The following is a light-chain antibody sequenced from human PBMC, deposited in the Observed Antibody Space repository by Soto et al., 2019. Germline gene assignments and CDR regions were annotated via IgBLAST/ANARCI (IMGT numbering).Light chain of an antibody. J-gene: IGKJ4*01. V-gene: IGKV1-5*03. CDR1: QTISSW. CDR2: KAS. CDR3: QQYERYSPLT. Sequence: DIQMTQSPSTLSGSVGDRVTITCRASQTISSWLAWYQQKPGKAPKLLIYKASTLKSGVPSRFSGSGSGTEFTLTISSLKHDDLETYYSQQYERYSPLTFCGGTKVDIK.